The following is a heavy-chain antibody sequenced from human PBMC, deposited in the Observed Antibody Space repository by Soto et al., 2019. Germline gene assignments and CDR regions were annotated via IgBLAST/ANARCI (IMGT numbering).Heavy chain of an antibody. J-gene: IGHJ6*02. CDR1: GYIFTGYY. V-gene: IGHV1-2*02. Sequence: ASVKVSCKASGYIFTGYYMHWVRQAPGQGLEWMGWINPNSGGTNYAQKFQGRVTMTKDTSISTAYMELSRLRSDDTAVYYCARLRQPVFGMDVWCQGISVTVSS. CDR3: ARLRQPVFGMDV. D-gene: IGHD6-6*01. CDR2: INPNSGGT.